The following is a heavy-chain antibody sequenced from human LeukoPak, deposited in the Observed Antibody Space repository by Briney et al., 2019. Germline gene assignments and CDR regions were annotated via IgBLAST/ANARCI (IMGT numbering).Heavy chain of an antibody. V-gene: IGHV3-7*01. CDR2: IKQDGSEK. CDR1: GFTFSSYW. CDR3: ARSRITIFGVVITKYYFDY. Sequence: PGGSLRLSCAASGFTFSSYWMSWVRQAPGKGLEWVANIKQDGSEKYYVDSVKGRFTISRDNAKNSLYLQMNSLRAEDTAVYYCARSRITIFGVVITKYYFDYWGQGTLVTASS. J-gene: IGHJ4*02. D-gene: IGHD3-3*01.